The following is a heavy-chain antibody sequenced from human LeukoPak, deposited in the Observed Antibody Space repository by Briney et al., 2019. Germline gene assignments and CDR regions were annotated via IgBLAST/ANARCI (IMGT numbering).Heavy chain of an antibody. V-gene: IGHV3-30*02. Sequence: GGALVLSLPPSRFTFNNYGMHGSRQAPGRGLKGVALIRYNGNNQSYADSVKGRFTISRDNSKNTMYLQMNSLKGDDTAVYYCAKDSAFYYIDVWGKGTTVIISS. CDR1: RFTFNNYG. J-gene: IGHJ6*03. D-gene: IGHD3-10*01. CDR2: IRYNGNNQ. CDR3: AKDSAFYYIDV.